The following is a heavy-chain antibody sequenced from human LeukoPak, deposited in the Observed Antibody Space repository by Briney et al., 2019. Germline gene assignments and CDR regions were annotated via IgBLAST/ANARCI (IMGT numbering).Heavy chain of an antibody. Sequence: GGSLRLSCAASGFTFDDFVMHWVRQAPGKGLGWVSGLSWNSGSIGYADSVKGRFTISRDNAKNSLYLQMNSLRAEDTALYYCAKGSSSKPGYSSGWPGDYFDYWGQGTLVTVSS. CDR1: GFTFDDFV. D-gene: IGHD6-19*01. CDR2: LSWNSGSI. V-gene: IGHV3-9*01. J-gene: IGHJ4*02. CDR3: AKGSSSKPGYSSGWPGDYFDY.